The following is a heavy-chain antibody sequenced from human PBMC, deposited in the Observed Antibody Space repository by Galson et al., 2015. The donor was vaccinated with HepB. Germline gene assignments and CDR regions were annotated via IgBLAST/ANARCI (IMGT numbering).Heavy chain of an antibody. CDR2: IKQDGSEK. CDR3: ARGDYYYGSAIDY. V-gene: IGHV3-7*01. CDR1: GFTFSSYW. D-gene: IGHD3-10*01. Sequence: SLRLSCAASGFTFSSYWMSWVRQAPGKGLEWVANIKQDGSEKYYVDSVKGRFTISRDNAKNSLYLQMNSLRAEDTAVYYCARGDYYYGSAIDYWGQGTLVTVSS. J-gene: IGHJ4*02.